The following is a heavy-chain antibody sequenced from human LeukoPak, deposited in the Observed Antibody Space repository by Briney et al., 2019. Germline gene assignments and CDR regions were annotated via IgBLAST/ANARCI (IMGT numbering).Heavy chain of an antibody. CDR1: GGSISSYY. D-gene: IGHD6-13*01. CDR2: IYTSGST. V-gene: IGHV4-4*07. CDR3: ARFIAAAGTEWFDP. J-gene: IGHJ5*02. Sequence: SETLSLTCTVSGGSISSYYWSWIRQPAGKGLEWIGRIYTSGSTNYNPSLKRRVTMSVDTSKNQFSLKLSSVTAADTAVYYCARFIAAAGTEWFDPWGQGTLVTVSS.